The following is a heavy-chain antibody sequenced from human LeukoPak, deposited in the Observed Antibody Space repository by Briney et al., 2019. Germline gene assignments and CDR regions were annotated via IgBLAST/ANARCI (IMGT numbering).Heavy chain of an antibody. CDR1: GFTFSSHA. D-gene: IGHD1-26*01. Sequence: TGGSLRLSCAASGFTFSSHAMNWVRQAPGKGLEWVSTISGSGDRTYNADSVKGRFTISRDNSKNTLYLQMNSLRAEDTAVYYCARDLSGSYYFDYWGQGTLVTVSS. CDR2: ISGSGDRT. J-gene: IGHJ4*02. CDR3: ARDLSGSYYFDY. V-gene: IGHV3-23*01.